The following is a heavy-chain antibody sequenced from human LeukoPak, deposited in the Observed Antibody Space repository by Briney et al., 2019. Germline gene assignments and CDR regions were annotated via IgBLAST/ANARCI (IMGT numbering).Heavy chain of an antibody. Sequence: GGSLRLSCAASGFTFGSYAMHWVRHAPGRGLEWVAGISYDGTNKYYADSVKGRFTISRDNAKNSLYLQMNSLRAEDTAVYYCARERDASDAFDIWGQGTMVTVSS. CDR1: GFTFGSYA. D-gene: IGHD5-24*01. CDR3: ARERDASDAFDI. V-gene: IGHV3-30-3*01. J-gene: IGHJ3*02. CDR2: ISYDGTNK.